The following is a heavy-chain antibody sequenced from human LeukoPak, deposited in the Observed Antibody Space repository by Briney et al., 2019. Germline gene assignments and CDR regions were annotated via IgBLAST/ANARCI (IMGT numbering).Heavy chain of an antibody. V-gene: IGHV3-7*01. CDR3: ARALKDSSGYYHYYYYGMDV. J-gene: IGHJ6*02. CDR1: GFTFSSYW. CDR2: IKQDGSEK. Sequence: GGSLRLSCAASGFTFSSYWMSWVRQAPGKGLEWVANIKQDGSEKYYVDSVKGRFTISRDNAKNSLYLQMNSLRAEDTAVYYCARALKDSSGYYHYYYYGMDVWGQGTTVTVSS. D-gene: IGHD3-22*01.